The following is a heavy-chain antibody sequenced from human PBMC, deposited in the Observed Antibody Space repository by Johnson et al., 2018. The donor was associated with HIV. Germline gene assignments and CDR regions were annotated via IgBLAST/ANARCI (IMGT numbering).Heavy chain of an antibody. CDR2: ISGSGGST. J-gene: IGHJ3*02. CDR3: AREGYCSGGSCYSNAFDI. D-gene: IGHD2-15*01. V-gene: IGHV3-23*04. Sequence: VQLVESGGGLVQPGRSLRLSCAASGFTCDDYAMHWVRQAPGKGLEWVSGISGSGGSTYYADSVKGRFTISRDNSKNTLYLQMNSLRAEDTAVYYCAREGYCSGGSCYSNAFDIWGQGTMVTVSS. CDR1: GFTCDDYA.